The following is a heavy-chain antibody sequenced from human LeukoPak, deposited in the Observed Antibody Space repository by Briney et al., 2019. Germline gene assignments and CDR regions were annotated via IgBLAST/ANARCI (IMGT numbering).Heavy chain of an antibody. V-gene: IGHV4-31*01. D-gene: IGHD4-17*01. CDR2: IYYNRST. Sequence: SQTLSLTCTVSGVSISSGGYYWGWLRPHPGKGLEWVGYIYYNRSTYYNPSLNSLAIISVDTTKNQFSRKLSPVTAAAPALYSRARAGHIRSSQAGWFDPWGQGTLVTVSS. CDR3: ARAGHIRSSQAGWFDP. J-gene: IGHJ5*02. CDR1: GVSISSGGYY.